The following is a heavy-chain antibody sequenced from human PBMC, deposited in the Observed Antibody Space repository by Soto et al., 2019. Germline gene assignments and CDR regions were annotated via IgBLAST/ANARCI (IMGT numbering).Heavy chain of an antibody. CDR3: ARDLGQQLVDY. CDR1: GYTFSSYY. Sequence: ASVKVSCKASGYTFSSYYMHWVRQAPGQGLEWVGIINPSSGSTTYAQNFQGRVTMTRDTSTSTVYMELRSLRSDDTAVYYCARDLGQQLVDYWGQGTLVTVSS. D-gene: IGHD6-13*01. CDR2: INPSSGST. V-gene: IGHV1-46*01. J-gene: IGHJ4*02.